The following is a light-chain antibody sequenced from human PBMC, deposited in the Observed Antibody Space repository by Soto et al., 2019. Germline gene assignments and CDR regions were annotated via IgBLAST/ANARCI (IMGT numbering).Light chain of an antibody. Sequence: DIVLTQSPDSLAVSLGERATINCKSSQSVLYSSNNKNYLAWYQQKPGQPPKLLIYWASTRESGVPDRFSGSGSGTDFTITINSLPAEDVAVYFYHQYFASPWTFGQGTKVEIK. CDR1: QSVLYSSNNKNY. V-gene: IGKV4-1*01. CDR2: WAS. CDR3: HQYFASPWT. J-gene: IGKJ1*01.